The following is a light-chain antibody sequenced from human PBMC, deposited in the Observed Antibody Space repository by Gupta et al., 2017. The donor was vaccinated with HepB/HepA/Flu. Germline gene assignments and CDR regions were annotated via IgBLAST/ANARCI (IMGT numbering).Light chain of an antibody. V-gene: IGLV1-47*01. CDR1: SSNIGSNY. Sequence: QSVLTQPPSASGTTGQRVTISCSGSSSNIGSNYVYWYQPLPGTAPKLLIYRNNQRPSGVPDRFSGSKSGTSASLAISGLRSEDEADYYCAAWDDSLSGNWVFGGGTKLTVL. J-gene: IGLJ3*02. CDR2: RNN. CDR3: AAWDDSLSGNWV.